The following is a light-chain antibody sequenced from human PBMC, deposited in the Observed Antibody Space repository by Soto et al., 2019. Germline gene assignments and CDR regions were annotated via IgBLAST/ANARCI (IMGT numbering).Light chain of an antibody. Sequence: QPVLTQSPSASASLGASVKLTCTLSSGHSNYAIAWHQQQSEKGPRYLMNLNSDGSHSKGDRIPDRFSGSSSGAERYLTISSLQSEDEADYYCQTWGSGIVVFGGGTQLTVL. CDR1: SGHSNYA. CDR3: QTWGSGIVV. J-gene: IGLJ2*01. V-gene: IGLV4-69*01. CDR2: LNSDGSH.